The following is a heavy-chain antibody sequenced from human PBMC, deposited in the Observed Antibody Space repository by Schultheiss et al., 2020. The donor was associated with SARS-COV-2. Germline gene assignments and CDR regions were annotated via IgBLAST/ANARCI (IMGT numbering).Heavy chain of an antibody. J-gene: IGHJ4*02. D-gene: IGHD6-19*01. CDR1: GGSFSGYY. V-gene: IGHV4-59*01. Sequence: SQTLSLTCAVYGGSFSGYYWSWIRQSPGKGLEWIGYVHYSGNTNYNPSLKSRVTTSVDTSKNQFSLKLRSVTAADTALYYCAGGVRWLAFDYWGQGTLVTVSS. CDR3: AGGVRWLAFDY. CDR2: VHYSGNT.